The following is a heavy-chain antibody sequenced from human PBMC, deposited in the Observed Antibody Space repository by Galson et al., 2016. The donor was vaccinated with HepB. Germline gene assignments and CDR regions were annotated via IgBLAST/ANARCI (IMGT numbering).Heavy chain of an antibody. CDR3: ARDYYFGMDF. J-gene: IGHJ6*02. V-gene: IGHV1-2*04. CDR1: GYTFTGYY. CDR2: INPNSGGT. Sequence: SVKVSCKASGYTFTGYYIHWVRQAPGQGLEWMGWINPNSGGTTYAQKFQGWITMTRDTSISTDYMELSRLRSDDTAVYYCARDYYFGMDFWGQGTTVTVSS.